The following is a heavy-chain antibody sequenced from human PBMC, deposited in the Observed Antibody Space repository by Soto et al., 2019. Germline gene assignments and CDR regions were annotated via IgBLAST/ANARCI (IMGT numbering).Heavy chain of an antibody. D-gene: IGHD3-3*01. J-gene: IGHJ3*02. V-gene: IGHV4-59*01. Sequence: QVQLQESGPGLVKPSETLSLTCTVSGGSISSYYWSWIRQPPGKGLEWIGYIDDSGKTNYNPSLKSRVTMSLDTSKKQFSLKVTSVTAADTAVYNCARGNYDFWSGTTAFDIWGQGTMVTVSS. CDR2: IDDSGKT. CDR3: ARGNYDFWSGTTAFDI. CDR1: GGSISSYY.